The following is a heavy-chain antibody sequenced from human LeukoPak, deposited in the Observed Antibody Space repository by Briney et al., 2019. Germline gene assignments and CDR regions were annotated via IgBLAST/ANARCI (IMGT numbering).Heavy chain of an antibody. CDR1: GFTFSSCA. Sequence: GRSLRLSCAASGFTFSSCALHWARQAPGKGLEWVAIISYDGNNKYYADSVKGRFIISRDNSKSTLYLQMNSLRVEDTAVYFCARDPKRGFSYGWGAFDIWGQGTMVSVSS. D-gene: IGHD5-18*01. CDR3: ARDPKRGFSYGWGAFDI. J-gene: IGHJ3*02. CDR2: ISYDGNNK. V-gene: IGHV3-30-3*01.